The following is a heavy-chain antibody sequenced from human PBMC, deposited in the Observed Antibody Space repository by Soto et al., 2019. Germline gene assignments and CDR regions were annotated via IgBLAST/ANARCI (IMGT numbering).Heavy chain of an antibody. CDR3: ARVPDR. CDR2: IYHSGST. CDR1: GVSISSGGYS. Sequence: QLQLQESGSGLVKPSQTLSLTCAVSGVSISSGGYSWSWIRQPPGKGLEWIGYIYHSGSTYYNPSLKSRVTISVDRSKNQFSLKLSSVTAADTAGYYCARVPDRWGQGTLVTVSS. V-gene: IGHV4-30-2*01. J-gene: IGHJ5*02. D-gene: IGHD2-2*01.